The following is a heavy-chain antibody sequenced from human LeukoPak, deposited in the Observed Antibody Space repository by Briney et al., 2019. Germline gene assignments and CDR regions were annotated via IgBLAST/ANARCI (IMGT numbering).Heavy chain of an antibody. Sequence: GGSLRLSCAASGFTSSSYSLNWVRQAPGKGLEWVSSISSSSSYIYYADSVKGRFTISRDNAKNSLYLQMNSLRAEDTAVYYCARGNYDGQGSFDYWGQGTLVTVSS. CDR2: ISSSSSYI. CDR1: GFTSSSYS. CDR3: ARGNYDGQGSFDY. V-gene: IGHV3-21*01. D-gene: IGHD4-23*01. J-gene: IGHJ4*02.